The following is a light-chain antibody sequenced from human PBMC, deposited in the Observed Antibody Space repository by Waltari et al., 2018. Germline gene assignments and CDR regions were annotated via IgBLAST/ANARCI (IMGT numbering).Light chain of an antibody. J-gene: IGLJ3*02. V-gene: IGLV2-8*01. CDR1: SSDVGGYNY. CDR2: EVN. CDR3: SSYAGSNLWV. Sequence: QSALTQPPSASGSPGQSVTISCTGTSSDVGGYNYVPWYQQHPGKAPKLMIYEVNKRPSGVPDRFSGSKSGNTASLTVSGLQAEDEADYYCSSYAGSNLWVFGGGTKLTVL.